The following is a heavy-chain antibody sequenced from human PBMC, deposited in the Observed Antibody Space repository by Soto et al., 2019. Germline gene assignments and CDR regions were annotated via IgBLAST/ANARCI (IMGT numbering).Heavy chain of an antibody. CDR3: ARKSEMATYLGYYYGMDV. V-gene: IGHV4-39*01. J-gene: IGHJ6*02. CDR2: IYYSGST. D-gene: IGHD5-12*01. Sequence: PSETLSLTYTVSGVSISRSSYYWGWIRPPPGKGLEWIGSIYYSGSTYYNPSLKSRVTISVDTSKNQFSLKLSSVTAADTAVYYCARKSEMATYLGYYYGMDVWGQGTTVTVSS. CDR1: GVSISRSSYY.